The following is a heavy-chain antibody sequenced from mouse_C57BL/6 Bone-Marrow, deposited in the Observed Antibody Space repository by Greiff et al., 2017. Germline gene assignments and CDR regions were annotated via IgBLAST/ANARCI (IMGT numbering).Heavy chain of an antibody. CDR1: GFTFSSYG. CDR3: ARHGGSWFAY. V-gene: IGHV5-6*01. CDR2: ISSGGSYT. J-gene: IGHJ3*01. Sequence: EVQLVESGGVLVKPGGSLKLSCAASGFTFSSYGMSWVRQTPDKRLEWVATISSGGSYTYYPDSVKGRFTISRDNAKNTLYLQMSSLKSEDTAMYYCARHGGSWFAYWGQGTLVTVSA. D-gene: IGHD1-1*02.